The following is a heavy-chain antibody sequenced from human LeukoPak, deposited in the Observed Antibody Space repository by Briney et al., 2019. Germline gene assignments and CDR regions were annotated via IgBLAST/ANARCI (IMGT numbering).Heavy chain of an antibody. CDR1: GFIVSSNY. CDR3: ARGGARQQLVENYFDY. D-gene: IGHD6-13*01. Sequence: PGGSLRLSCAASGFIVSSNYMSWVRQAPGKGLEWVSVTYRGGSTYYADSVKGRFTVSRDNSKNTLYLQMNSLRAEDTAGYYCARGGARQQLVENYFDYWGQGTLVTVSS. V-gene: IGHV3-53*01. J-gene: IGHJ4*02. CDR2: TYRGGST.